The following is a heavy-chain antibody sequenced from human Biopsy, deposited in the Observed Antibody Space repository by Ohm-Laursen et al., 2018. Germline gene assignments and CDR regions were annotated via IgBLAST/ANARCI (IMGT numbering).Heavy chain of an antibody. CDR3: AKDLGQVTAAIGY. CDR1: GFTFDDYA. J-gene: IGHJ4*02. V-gene: IGHV3-9*01. D-gene: IGHD2-21*02. Sequence: SLRLSCAASGFTFDDYAMHWVRQAPGKGLEWVSGITWNSGSIGYAVSVKGRFSIFRDNAKHSLYLQMNSLRAKDTALYYCAKDLGQVTAAIGYWGQGTLVTVSS. CDR2: ITWNSGSI.